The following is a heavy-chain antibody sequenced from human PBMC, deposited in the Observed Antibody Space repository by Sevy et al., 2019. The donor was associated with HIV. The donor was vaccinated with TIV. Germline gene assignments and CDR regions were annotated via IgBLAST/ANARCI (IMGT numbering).Heavy chain of an antibody. D-gene: IGHD3-16*01. J-gene: IGHJ6*02. CDR3: ASGRVDNYGPYGMDV. Sequence: SETLSLTCAVYGGSFSNYYWSWIRQPPGKGLEWIGEIVHSGTTNYNPSLKSRVTISADTSKKQFSLKLSSVTAADTALYFSASGRVDNYGPYGMDVWGQGTTVTVSS. CDR1: GGSFSNYY. CDR2: IVHSGTT. V-gene: IGHV4-34*12.